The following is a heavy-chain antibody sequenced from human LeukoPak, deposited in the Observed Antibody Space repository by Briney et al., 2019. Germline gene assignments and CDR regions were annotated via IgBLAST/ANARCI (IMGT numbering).Heavy chain of an antibody. J-gene: IGHJ4*02. CDR3: ARAELLSLDY. V-gene: IGHV3-30*03. Sequence: GGSLRLSCAASGFTFSNAWMSWVRQAPGKGLEWVAVISYDGSNKYYADSVKGRFTISRDNSKNTLYLQMNSLRAEDTAMYYCARAELLSLDYWGQGTLVTVSS. CDR1: GFTFSNAW. D-gene: IGHD2-21*02. CDR2: ISYDGSNK.